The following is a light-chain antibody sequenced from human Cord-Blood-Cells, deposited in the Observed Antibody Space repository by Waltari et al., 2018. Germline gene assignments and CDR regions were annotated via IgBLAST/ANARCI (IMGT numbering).Light chain of an antibody. CDR2: APS. CDR3: QQLNSDPFT. V-gene: IGKV1-9*01. Sequence: DIQLTQPPSFLSASVGDRVPITCRASQGISSYLTWYQKKPGKAPKLLIYAPSTLQSGVPARFSGSGSGTEFNLTTSSLQPEDFATYYCQQLNSDPFTFGPGTKVDI. CDR1: QGISSY. J-gene: IGKJ3*01.